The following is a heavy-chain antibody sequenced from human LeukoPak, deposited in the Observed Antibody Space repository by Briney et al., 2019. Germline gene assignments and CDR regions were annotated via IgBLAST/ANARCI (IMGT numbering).Heavy chain of an antibody. Sequence: GGSLRLSCAASGFIFSNYAMHWVRQAPGEGLEWVTFIRYDGSNKYYAESVKGRFTISRDNSKNTLYLQMNSLRAEDTAVYYCAKAIHSSSSGVVDYWGQGTLVTVSS. V-gene: IGHV3-30*02. D-gene: IGHD6-6*01. CDR3: AKAIHSSSSGVVDY. J-gene: IGHJ4*02. CDR2: IRYDGSNK. CDR1: GFIFSNYA.